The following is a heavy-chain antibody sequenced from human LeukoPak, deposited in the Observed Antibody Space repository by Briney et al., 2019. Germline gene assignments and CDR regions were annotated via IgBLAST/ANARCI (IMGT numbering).Heavy chain of an antibody. CDR2: ISSSSTYI. D-gene: IGHD3-9*01. CDR1: GFTFSSYS. CDR3: ARGPQGSPHTPPVLRYFSY. V-gene: IGHV3-21*06. J-gene: IGHJ4*02. Sequence: GGSLRLSCAASGFTFSSYSMNWVRQAPGKGLEWVSSISSSSTYIYYADSVNGRFTISRDNAKNSLYLQMNSLRAEDTAVYYCARGPQGSPHTPPVLRYFSYWGQGTLVTVSS.